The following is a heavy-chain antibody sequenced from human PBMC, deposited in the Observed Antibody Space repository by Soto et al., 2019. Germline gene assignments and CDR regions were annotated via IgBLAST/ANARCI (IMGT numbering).Heavy chain of an antibody. CDR3: ARDWLARGRYYHYFDY. CDR1: GGTFSSYA. J-gene: IGHJ4*02. CDR2: IIPIFGTA. V-gene: IGHV1-69*12. D-gene: IGHD1-26*01. Sequence: QVQLVQSGAEVKKPGSSVKVSCKASGGTFSSYAISWVRQAPGQGLEWMGGIIPIFGTANYAQKFQGRVTMTADESTSTADMELRSLRSEHTAVYYCARDWLARGRYYHYFDYWGQGTLVTVSS.